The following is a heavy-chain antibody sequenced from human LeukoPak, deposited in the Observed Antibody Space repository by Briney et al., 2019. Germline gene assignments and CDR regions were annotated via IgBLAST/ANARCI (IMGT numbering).Heavy chain of an antibody. J-gene: IGHJ4*02. D-gene: IGHD3-3*01. CDR1: GFTFSSYG. V-gene: IGHV3-33*06. Sequence: GGSLGLSCAASGFTFSSYGMHWVRQAPGKGLEWVAVIWYDGSNKYYADSVKGRFTISRDNSKNTLYLQMNSLRAEDTAVYYCAKAHYDPLETFDYWGQGTLVTVSS. CDR2: IWYDGSNK. CDR3: AKAHYDPLETFDY.